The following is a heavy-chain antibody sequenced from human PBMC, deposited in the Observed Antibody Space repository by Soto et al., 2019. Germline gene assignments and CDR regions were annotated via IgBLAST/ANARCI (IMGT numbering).Heavy chain of an antibody. V-gene: IGHV3-30*18. D-gene: IGHD3-22*01. J-gene: IGHJ4*02. Sequence: QVQLVESGGGVVQPGRSLRLSCAASGFTFSSYGMHWVRQAPGKGLEWVAVISYDGSNKYYADSVKGRFTISRDNSKNTLYLQMNSLRAEDTAVYYCAKDRGYYYDSSGYYITPDYWGQGTLVTVSS. CDR1: GFTFSSYG. CDR3: AKDRGYYYDSSGYYITPDY. CDR2: ISYDGSNK.